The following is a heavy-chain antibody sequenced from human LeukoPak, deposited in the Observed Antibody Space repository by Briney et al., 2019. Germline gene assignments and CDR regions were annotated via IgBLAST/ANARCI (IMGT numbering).Heavy chain of an antibody. CDR2: ISWNSGSI. CDR1: GFTFDDYA. Sequence: GRSLRLSCAASGFTFDDYAMHWVRQAPGKGLEWVSGISWNSGSIGYADSVRGRFTISRDNAKNSLYLQMNSLRAEDTALYYCAKDVYSYGRFFDYWGQGTLVTVSS. V-gene: IGHV3-9*01. CDR3: AKDVYSYGRFFDY. D-gene: IGHD5-18*01. J-gene: IGHJ4*02.